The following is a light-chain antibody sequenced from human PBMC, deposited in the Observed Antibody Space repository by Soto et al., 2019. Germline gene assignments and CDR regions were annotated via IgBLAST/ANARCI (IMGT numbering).Light chain of an antibody. CDR1: QSVTTN. J-gene: IGKJ1*01. Sequence: EIVMTQSPATLSVSPGERATLSCRASQSVTTNLAWYQQKPGQAPTLLLYGASTRATGIPARFSGSGSGTEFTHTISRLQSDDFAVYYCQQYTNQPPWPFAQGTRVDFK. V-gene: IGKV3-15*01. CDR2: GAS. CDR3: QQYTNQPPWP.